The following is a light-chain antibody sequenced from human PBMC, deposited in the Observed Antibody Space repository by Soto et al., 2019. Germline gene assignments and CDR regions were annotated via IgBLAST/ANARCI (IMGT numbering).Light chain of an antibody. Sequence: ETVLTQSPGTLSFSPGETATLSCRASRSVSSNYLAWYQQRPGQAPRLLFYAASSRATGIPDRFSGSGSGTDFTLTITRLEPEDFAVYYCQDYGTSWTFGQGPRWIS. CDR3: QDYGTSWT. CDR1: RSVSSNY. CDR2: AAS. J-gene: IGKJ1*01. V-gene: IGKV3-20*01.